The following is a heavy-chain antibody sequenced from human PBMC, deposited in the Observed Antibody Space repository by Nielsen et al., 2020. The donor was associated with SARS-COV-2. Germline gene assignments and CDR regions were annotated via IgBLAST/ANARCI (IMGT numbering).Heavy chain of an antibody. CDR1: GFTFSIYS. D-gene: IGHD3-16*01. V-gene: IGHV3-21*04. CDR3: VYGVLES. J-gene: IGHJ4*02. CDR2: IDGTSSYI. Sequence: GGSLRLSCAASGFTFSIYSMTWVRQAPGKGLEWVAAIDGTSSYIYYADAVKGRLTISRDNAKNSLFLQLNNLRAEDTAVYYCVYGVLESWGQGTLVIVSS.